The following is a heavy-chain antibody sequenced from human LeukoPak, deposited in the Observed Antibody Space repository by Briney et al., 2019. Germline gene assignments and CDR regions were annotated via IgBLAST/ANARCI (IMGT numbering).Heavy chain of an antibody. J-gene: IGHJ2*01. CDR1: GFPFSTYW. CDR3: ARDMAMAERDFDL. D-gene: IGHD5-18*01. CDR2: IKGDGSEI. V-gene: IGHV3-7*01. Sequence: GSLSLSFAASGFPFSTYWMSWVRPAPGKGLEWVANIKGDGSEIYYVDSVKGRFTITRDNAKNTLYLQMKSLRAEDAAVYYCARDMAMAERDFDLWGRGTLVTVSS.